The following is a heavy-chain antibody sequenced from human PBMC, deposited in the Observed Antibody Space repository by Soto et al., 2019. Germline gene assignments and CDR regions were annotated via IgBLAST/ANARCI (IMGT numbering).Heavy chain of an antibody. CDR2: IYSGGST. Sequence: EVQLVESGGGLVQPGGSLRLSCAASGFTVSSNYMSWVRQAPGKGLEWVSVIYSGGSTYYADSVKGRFTISRDNSKNTLYLQMNSPRAEDTSVYYCARGPYDYIWGSYRSSWYFDLWGRGTLVTVSS. CDR3: ARGPYDYIWGSYRSSWYFDL. CDR1: GFTVSSNY. V-gene: IGHV3-66*01. J-gene: IGHJ2*01. D-gene: IGHD3-16*02.